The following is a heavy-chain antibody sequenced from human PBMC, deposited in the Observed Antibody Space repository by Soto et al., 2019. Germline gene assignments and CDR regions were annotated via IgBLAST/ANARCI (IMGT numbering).Heavy chain of an antibody. CDR1: GYTFTSYG. J-gene: IGHJ3*02. CDR3: ARGWLGGRVMAHDAFDI. D-gene: IGHD2-21*01. V-gene: IGHV1-18*01. CDR2: ISAYNGNT. Sequence: ASVKVSCKASGYTFTSYGISWVRQAPGQGLEWMGWISAYNGNTNYAQKLQGRVTMTTDTSTSTAYMELRSLRSDDTAVYYCARGWLGGRVMAHDAFDIWGQGTMVTVSS.